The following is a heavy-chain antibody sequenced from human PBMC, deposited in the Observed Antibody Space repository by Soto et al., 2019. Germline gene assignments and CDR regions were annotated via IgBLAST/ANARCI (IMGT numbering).Heavy chain of an antibody. Sequence: GGSLRLSCAASGFTFSSYGIHWVRQAPGKGLEWVAVISYDGSNKYYADSVKGRFTISRDDSKNTLYLQMNSLKTEDTAVYYCTTDGTVTEPYYYGMDVWGQGTTVTVSS. CDR2: ISYDGSNK. CDR1: GFTFSSYG. V-gene: IGHV3-30*03. CDR3: TTDGTVTEPYYYGMDV. J-gene: IGHJ6*02. D-gene: IGHD4-4*01.